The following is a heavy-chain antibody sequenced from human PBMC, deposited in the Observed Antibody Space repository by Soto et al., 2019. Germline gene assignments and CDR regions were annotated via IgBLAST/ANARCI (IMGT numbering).Heavy chain of an antibody. CDR3: AKGFGYYDSSGYYGDAFDI. J-gene: IGHJ3*02. CDR2: ISYDGSNK. D-gene: IGHD3-22*01. CDR1: GFTFSSYG. V-gene: IGHV3-30*18. Sequence: GGSLRLSCAASGFTFSSYGMHWVRQAPGKGLEWVAVISYDGSNKYYADSVKGRFTISRDNSKNTLYLQMNSLRAEDTAVYYCAKGFGYYDSSGYYGDAFDIWGQGTMVTVSS.